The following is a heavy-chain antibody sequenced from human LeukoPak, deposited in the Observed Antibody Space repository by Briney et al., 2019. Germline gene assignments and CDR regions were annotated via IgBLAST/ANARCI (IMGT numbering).Heavy chain of an antibody. D-gene: IGHD3-22*01. CDR3: AKLDYYDTH. CDR1: GSTFSSYA. CDR2: ITGSSAST. V-gene: IGHV3-23*01. Sequence: PGGSLRLSCAASGSTFSSYAMSWVRQAPGKGLEWVSSITGSSASTYYADSVKGRFTISRDNSKNTLYLQMNSLRAEDMAVYFCAKLDYYDTHWGQGTLVTVSS. J-gene: IGHJ4*02.